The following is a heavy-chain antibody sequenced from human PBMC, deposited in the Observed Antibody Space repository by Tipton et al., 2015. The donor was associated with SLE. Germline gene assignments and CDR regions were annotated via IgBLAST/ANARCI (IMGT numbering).Heavy chain of an antibody. V-gene: IGHV4-61*09. Sequence: TLSLTCTVSGGSISSGSYYWSWIRQPAGKGLEWIGHIYTSGSTNYNPSLKSRVTISVDTSKNQFSLKLSSVTAADTAVYYCARGAVVAFDIWGQGTMVTVSP. CDR2: IYTSGST. D-gene: IGHD6-19*01. CDR3: ARGAVVAFDI. J-gene: IGHJ3*02. CDR1: GGSISSGSYY.